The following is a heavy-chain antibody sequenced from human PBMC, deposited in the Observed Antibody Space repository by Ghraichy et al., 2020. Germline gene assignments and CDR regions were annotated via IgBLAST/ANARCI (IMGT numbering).Heavy chain of an antibody. CDR1: GFTFSSYA. CDR3: AKGDGSGYLAFDI. V-gene: IGHV3-23*01. CDR2: ISGSGGST. J-gene: IGHJ3*02. D-gene: IGHD3-3*01. Sequence: GGALRLSCAASGFTFSSYAMSWVRQAPGKGLEWVSAISGSGGSTYYADSVKGRFTISRDNSKNTLYLQMNSLRAEDTAVYYCAKGDGSGYLAFDIWGQGTMVTVSS.